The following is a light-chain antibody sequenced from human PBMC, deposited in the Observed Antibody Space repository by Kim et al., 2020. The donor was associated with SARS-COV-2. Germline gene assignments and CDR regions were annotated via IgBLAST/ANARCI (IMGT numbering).Light chain of an antibody. CDR2: DVS. CDR1: SGDVGVYNY. V-gene: IGLV2-11*01. J-gene: IGLJ2*01. CDR3: CSYAGSYGVV. Sequence: GRADTISCTETSGDVGVYNYVAWYQQHPGKAPKLMIYDVSKRPSGVPDRFSGSKSGNTASLTISGLQAEDEADYYCCSYAGSYGVVFGGGTQLTVL.